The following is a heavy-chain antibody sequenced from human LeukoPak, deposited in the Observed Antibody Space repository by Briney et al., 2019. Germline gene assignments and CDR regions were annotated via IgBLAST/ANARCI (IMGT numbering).Heavy chain of an antibody. V-gene: IGHV3-7*01. Sequence: PGGSLRLSCAASGFTFSSYWMSWVRQAPGKGLEWVANIKQDGSEKYYVDSVKGRFTISRDNAKNSLYLQMNSLRAEDTAVYYCARDVVVIAPINWFDPWGQGTLVTVSS. CDR1: GFTFSSYW. CDR3: ARDVVVIAPINWFDP. CDR2: IKQDGSEK. J-gene: IGHJ5*02. D-gene: IGHD2-21*01.